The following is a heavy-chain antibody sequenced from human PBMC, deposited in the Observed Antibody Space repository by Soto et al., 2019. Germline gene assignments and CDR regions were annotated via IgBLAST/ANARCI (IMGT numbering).Heavy chain of an antibody. Sequence: GGSLRLSCAASGFTFSSYSMNWVRQAPGKGLEWVSSISSSSSYIYYADSVKGRFTISRDNAKNSLYLQMNSLRAEDTAVYYCARDLGGWADAFDIWGQGTMVTVSS. J-gene: IGHJ3*02. CDR1: GFTFSSYS. CDR3: ARDLGGWADAFDI. CDR2: ISSSSSYI. V-gene: IGHV3-21*01. D-gene: IGHD6-19*01.